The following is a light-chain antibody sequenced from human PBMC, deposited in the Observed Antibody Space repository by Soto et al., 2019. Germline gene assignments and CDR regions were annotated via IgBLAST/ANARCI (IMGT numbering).Light chain of an antibody. CDR3: QQFNNWPLT. V-gene: IGKV3-20*01. J-gene: IGKJ4*01. Sequence: EIVLTQSPGTLSLSPGAKAILSCRASQRLDVSYVNWYQQRVAQPPKLLIYGTSSRATGVPDRFSGSGSGTEFTLSIERLEAEDFAVYYCQQFNNWPLTFGGGTKVEIK. CDR2: GTS. CDR1: QRLDVSY.